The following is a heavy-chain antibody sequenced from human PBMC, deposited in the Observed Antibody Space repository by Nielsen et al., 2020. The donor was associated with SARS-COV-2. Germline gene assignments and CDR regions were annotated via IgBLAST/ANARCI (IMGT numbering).Heavy chain of an antibody. Sequence: SETLSLTCAVSGGSISSSNWWRWVRQPPGKGLEWIGEIYHSGSTNYNPSLKSRVTISVDKSKNQFSLKLSSVTAADTAVYYCAREAVGATTGGGYWGQGTLVTVSS. CDR1: GGSISSSNW. D-gene: IGHD1-26*01. CDR2: IYHSGST. J-gene: IGHJ4*02. V-gene: IGHV4-4*02. CDR3: AREAVGATTGGGY.